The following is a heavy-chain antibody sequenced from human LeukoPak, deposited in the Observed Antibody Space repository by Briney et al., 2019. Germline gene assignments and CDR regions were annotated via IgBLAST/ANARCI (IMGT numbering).Heavy chain of an antibody. Sequence: GGSLRLSCAASGFTFSTYPMHWVRQAPGKGLEWVAVISYAGSSQYYADSVKGRFTISRDNSKNTLYLQMNSLRVEDTAVYYCAKVAKYYYGSETYYFFEHWGQGTPVTASS. CDR2: ISYAGSSQ. J-gene: IGHJ4*02. D-gene: IGHD3-10*01. CDR1: GFTFSTYP. CDR3: AKVAKYYYGSETYYFFEH. V-gene: IGHV3-30*04.